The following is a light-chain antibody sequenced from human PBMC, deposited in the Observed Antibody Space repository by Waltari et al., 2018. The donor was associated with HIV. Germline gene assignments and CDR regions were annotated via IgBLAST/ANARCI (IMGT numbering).Light chain of an antibody. V-gene: IGKV3-15*01. CDR1: QNVTSN. Sequence: EIVMTQSPATLSVSPGERATFSCRASQNVTSNLAWYQQKPGQAPRLLIYSASTRATGFPARFSGSGSGTEFTLTISSLQPEDSAVYYCQQYDNWLLTFGGGTKVEIK. CDR3: QQYDNWLLT. CDR2: SAS. J-gene: IGKJ4*01.